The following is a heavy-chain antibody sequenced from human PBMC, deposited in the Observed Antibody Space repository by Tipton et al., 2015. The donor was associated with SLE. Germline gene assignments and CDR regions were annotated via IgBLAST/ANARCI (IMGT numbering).Heavy chain of an antibody. CDR3: ATGLWWPDY. CDR2: ISYDGSNK. D-gene: IGHD2-8*02. J-gene: IGHJ4*02. Sequence: SLRLSCAASGFTFSSYTMHWVRQAPGKGLEWVAVISYDGSNKYYADSVKGRFTISRDNSKNTLYLQMNSLRAEDTAVYYCATGLWWPDYWGQGTLVTVSS. CDR1: GFTFSSYT. V-gene: IGHV3-30*04.